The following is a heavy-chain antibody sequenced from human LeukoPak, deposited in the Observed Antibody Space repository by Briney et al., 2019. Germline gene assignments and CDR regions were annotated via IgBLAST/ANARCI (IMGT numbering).Heavy chain of an antibody. J-gene: IGHJ3*01. CDR1: GFTFSSYS. Sequence: PGGSLRLSCAASGFTFSSYSMNWVRQAPGKGLEWVSYINSGSSYMCYPDSVKGRFTISRDNAKNSLYLQMDSLRDEDTAVYYCAREDDDWGPNTFDVWGQGTVVTVSS. D-gene: IGHD7-27*01. V-gene: IGHV3-48*02. CDR2: INSGSSYM. CDR3: AREDDDWGPNTFDV.